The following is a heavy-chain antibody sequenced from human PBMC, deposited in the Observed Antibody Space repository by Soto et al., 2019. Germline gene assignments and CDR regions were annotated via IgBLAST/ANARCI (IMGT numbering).Heavy chain of an antibody. V-gene: IGHV4-61*01. J-gene: IGHJ6*02. CDR1: GGSVSSGSYY. CDR2: IYYSGST. Sequence: SETLSLTCTVSGGSVSSGSYYWSWIRQPPGKGLEWIGYIYYSGSTNYNPSLKSRVTISVDTSKNQFSLKLSSVTAADTAVYYCARAYYGPGILYGMDVWGQGTTVTVSS. CDR3: ARAYYGPGILYGMDV. D-gene: IGHD3-10*01.